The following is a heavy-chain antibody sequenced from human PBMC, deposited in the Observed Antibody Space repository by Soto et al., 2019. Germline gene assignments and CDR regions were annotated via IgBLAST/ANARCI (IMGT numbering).Heavy chain of an antibody. Sequence: SETLSLTCTVSGGSISSYYWSWIRQPPGKGLEWIGYIYYSGSTNYNPSLKSRVTISVDTSKNQFSLKLSSVTAADTAVYYCARESGRWPSLDYWGQGTLVTVSS. CDR2: IYYSGST. J-gene: IGHJ4*02. CDR3: ARESGRWPSLDY. CDR1: GGSISSYY. V-gene: IGHV4-59*01. D-gene: IGHD3-10*01.